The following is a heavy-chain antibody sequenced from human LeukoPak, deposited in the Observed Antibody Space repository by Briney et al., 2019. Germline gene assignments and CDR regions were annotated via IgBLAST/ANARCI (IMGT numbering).Heavy chain of an antibody. CDR1: GGSVSNASYY. Sequence: SETLSLTCTVSGGSVSNASYYWSWIRQPPGKGLDWIGYVYYTGSTHYSHSLKSRVTVSVDTSKNQFSLKLTSVTAADTAVYYCARVRYGSGSYYFDNWGQGTLVTVSS. D-gene: IGHD3-10*01. CDR3: ARVRYGSGSYYFDN. J-gene: IGHJ4*02. CDR2: VYYTGST. V-gene: IGHV4-61*01.